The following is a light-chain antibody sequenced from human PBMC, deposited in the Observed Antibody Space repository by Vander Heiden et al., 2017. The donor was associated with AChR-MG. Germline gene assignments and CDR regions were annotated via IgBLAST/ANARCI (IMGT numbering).Light chain of an antibody. CDR3: QQLNT. V-gene: IGKV3D-11*01. J-gene: IGKJ4*01. CDR1: QGVSSY. Sequence: EIVLTQSPATLSLSPGERATLSCRASQGVSSYLAWYQQKPGQAPRLLIYDASNRATGIPARFSGSGPGTDFTLTISSLEPEDFAVYYCQQLNTFGGGTKVEIK. CDR2: DAS.